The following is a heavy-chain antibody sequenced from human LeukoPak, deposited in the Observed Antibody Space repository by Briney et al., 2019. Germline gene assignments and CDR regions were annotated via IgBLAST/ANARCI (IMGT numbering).Heavy chain of an antibody. J-gene: IGHJ4*02. Sequence: GASVKVSCKASGYTFTGYYMHWVRQAPGQGLEWMGWINPNSGGTNYAQKFQSRVTMTRDTSISTAYMELSRLRSDDTAVYYCARGFVAVAGTIGYWGQGTLVTVSS. CDR2: INPNSGGT. CDR3: ARGFVAVAGTIGY. V-gene: IGHV1-2*02. D-gene: IGHD6-19*01. CDR1: GYTFTGYY.